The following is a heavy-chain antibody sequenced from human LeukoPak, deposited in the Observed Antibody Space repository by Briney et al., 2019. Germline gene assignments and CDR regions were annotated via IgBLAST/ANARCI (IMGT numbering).Heavy chain of an antibody. D-gene: IGHD1-26*01. Sequence: PGGSLRLSCAASGFTFSSCSMNWVRQAPGKGLEWVSSISSSSSYIYYADSVKGRFTISRDNAKNSLYLQMNSLRAEDTAVYYCARDRGSYHYYYYYMDVWGKGTTVTISS. J-gene: IGHJ6*03. CDR1: GFTFSSCS. V-gene: IGHV3-21*01. CDR3: ARDRGSYHYYYYYMDV. CDR2: ISSSSSYI.